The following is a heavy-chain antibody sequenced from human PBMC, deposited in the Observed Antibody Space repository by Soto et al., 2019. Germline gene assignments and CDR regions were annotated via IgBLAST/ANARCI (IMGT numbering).Heavy chain of an antibody. Sequence: VGFLRLSCAAFGFTFSTVAFHRFRQAPVDGLEWVALISHDGRIEKYADSVKGRFTISRDNSKNTLYMQMDSLRLEDTGVYYCARDGLPDDFRSGGYWFDPWGQGTQVTVSS. J-gene: IGHJ5*02. CDR2: ISHDGRIE. CDR1: GFTFSTVA. V-gene: IGHV3-30-3*01. CDR3: ARDGLPDDFRSGGYWFDP. D-gene: IGHD3-3*01.